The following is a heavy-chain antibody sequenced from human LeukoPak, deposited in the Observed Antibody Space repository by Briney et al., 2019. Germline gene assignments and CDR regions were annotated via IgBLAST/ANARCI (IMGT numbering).Heavy chain of an antibody. J-gene: IGHJ4*02. D-gene: IGHD2-15*01. CDR3: LRDQDCSGGDCQVC. CDR2: ISHSGTT. Sequence: SETLSLTCTVSGGSLSSGHYQWGWIRQPPGKGLEWIALISHSGTTYYNPSLKSRVTMSVDTSKNQFSLKLNSVTAADTAVYYCLRDQDCSGGDCQVCWGQGTLVTVSS. V-gene: IGHV4-39*02. CDR1: GGSLSSGHYQ.